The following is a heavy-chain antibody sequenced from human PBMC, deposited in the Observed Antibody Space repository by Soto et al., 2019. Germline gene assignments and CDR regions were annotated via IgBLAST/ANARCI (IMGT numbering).Heavy chain of an antibody. D-gene: IGHD3-22*01. CDR1: GGTFNSYA. CDR2: ISPIFGTA. V-gene: IGHV1-69*12. Sequence: QVQLVQSGAEVKKPGSSVKVSCKASGGTFNSYAISWVRQAPGQGLEWMGGISPIFGTADYAQKFQGRATITAVESTSTAYMELSSLTSEDTAVYYCASHYDSGGYYYRGLDYWGQGTLVTVSS. J-gene: IGHJ4*02. CDR3: ASHYDSGGYYYRGLDY.